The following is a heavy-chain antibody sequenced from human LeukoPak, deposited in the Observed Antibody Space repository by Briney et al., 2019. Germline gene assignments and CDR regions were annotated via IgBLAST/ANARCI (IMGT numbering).Heavy chain of an antibody. V-gene: IGHV4-59*01. CDR3: ARLSYGDYVGGFDY. CDR2: IYYGGST. CDR1: GGSISSYY. Sequence: SETLSLTCTVSGGSISSYYWSWIRQPPGKGLEWIGYIYYGGSTNYNPSLKSRVTISVDTSKNQFSLKLSSVTAADTAVYYCARLSYGDYVGGFDYWGQGTLVTVSS. D-gene: IGHD4-17*01. J-gene: IGHJ4*02.